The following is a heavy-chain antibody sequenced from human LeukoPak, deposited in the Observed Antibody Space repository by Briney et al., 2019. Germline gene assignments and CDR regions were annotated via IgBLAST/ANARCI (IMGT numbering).Heavy chain of an antibody. Sequence: SETLSLTCSVSGDPISSGDYYWSWIRQHPGKGLEWIGYIYYSGSTYYNPSLKSRVTISVDTSKNQFSLKLSSVTAADTAVYYCARDYYGSGGNYGMDVWGQGTTVTVSS. D-gene: IGHD3-10*01. V-gene: IGHV4-31*03. CDR2: IYYSGST. CDR3: ARDYYGSGGNYGMDV. CDR1: GDPISSGDYY. J-gene: IGHJ6*02.